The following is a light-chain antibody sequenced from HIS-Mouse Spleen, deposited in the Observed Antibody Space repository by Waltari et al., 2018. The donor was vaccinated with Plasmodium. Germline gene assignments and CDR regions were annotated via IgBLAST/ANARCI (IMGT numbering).Light chain of an antibody. CDR1: QSVSSN. Sequence: EIVMTQSPATLSVSQGERAPLYCRARQSVSSNLAWYQQKPGQAPRLLIYGASTRATGIPARFSGSGSGTEFTLTISSLQSEDFAVYYCQQYNNWSFTFGPGTKVDIK. CDR3: QQYNNWSFT. J-gene: IGKJ3*01. CDR2: GAS. V-gene: IGKV3-15*01.